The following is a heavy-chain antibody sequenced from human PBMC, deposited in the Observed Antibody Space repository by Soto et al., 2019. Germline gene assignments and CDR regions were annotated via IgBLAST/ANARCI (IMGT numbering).Heavy chain of an antibody. V-gene: IGHV3-21*06. CDR1: EFTLIRNG. CDR3: ARDPSEGRVGNWFES. Sequence: EVQLVESGGGLVKPGGSLELSFAAPEFTLIRNGWNWLRKAPGKGLEWVASISSSTSYVYYADSVKGRFSISRDNAKNILYLEMYALRIEDTAVYYCARDPSEGRVGNWFESWGQGTLVTVSS. D-gene: IGHD2-2*01. CDR2: ISSSTSYV. J-gene: IGHJ5*01.